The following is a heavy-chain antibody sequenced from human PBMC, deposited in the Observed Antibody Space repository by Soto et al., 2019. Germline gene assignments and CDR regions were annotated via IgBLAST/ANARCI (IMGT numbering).Heavy chain of an antibody. CDR2: IDPSDSYT. CDR3: TVHGYCSGGSCYRYWYFDL. D-gene: IGHD2-15*01. CDR1: GYSFTSYW. V-gene: IGHV5-10-1*03. Sequence: EVQLVQSGAEVKKPGESLRISCKGSGYSFTSYWISWVRQMPGKGLEWMGRIDPSDSYTNYSPSFQGHVTISADKSISTAYLQWSSLKASDTAMYYCTVHGYCSGGSCYRYWYFDLWGRGTLVTVSS. J-gene: IGHJ2*01.